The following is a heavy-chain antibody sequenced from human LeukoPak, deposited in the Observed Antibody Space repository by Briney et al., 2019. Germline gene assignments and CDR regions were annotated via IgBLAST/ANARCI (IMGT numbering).Heavy chain of an antibody. V-gene: IGHV5-51*01. Sequence: GESLKISCQGSGYSFASYWIGWVRQMPGKGLEWMGIIYPGDSDTRYSPSFQGQVTISADKSINTAYLQWNSPKASDTAMYYCTRHVRVGATLSWFDPWGQGTLVTVSS. D-gene: IGHD1-26*01. CDR3: TRHVRVGATLSWFDP. CDR2: IYPGDSDT. CDR1: GYSFASYW. J-gene: IGHJ5*02.